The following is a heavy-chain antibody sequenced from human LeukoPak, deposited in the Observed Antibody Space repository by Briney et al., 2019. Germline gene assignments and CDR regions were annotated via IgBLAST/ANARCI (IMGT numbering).Heavy chain of an antibody. J-gene: IGHJ4*02. V-gene: IGHV4-31*03. CDR2: IYNSGRT. CDR1: GGSISSGGNF. CDR3: AREGGYVERTLDS. Sequence: SETLSLTCTVSGGSISSGGNFWTWIRQHPGKGLEWIGYIYNSGRTYYNPSLKSRVTISLDTSKNQFSLKLSSVTAADTAVYYCAREGGYVERTLDSRGQGTLVTVSP. D-gene: IGHD3-10*02.